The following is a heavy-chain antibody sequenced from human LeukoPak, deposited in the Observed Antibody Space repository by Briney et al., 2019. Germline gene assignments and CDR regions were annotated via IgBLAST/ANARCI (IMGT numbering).Heavy chain of an antibody. V-gene: IGHV3-30*18. CDR1: GFTFSSYG. Sequence: GGSLRLSYAASGFTFSSYGMHWVRQAPGKGLEWVAVISYDGSNKYYADSVKGRFTISRDNSKNTLYLQMNSLRAEDTAVYYCAKYGSGSYPDYWGQGTLVTVSS. CDR2: ISYDGSNK. D-gene: IGHD3-10*01. CDR3: AKYGSGSYPDY. J-gene: IGHJ4*02.